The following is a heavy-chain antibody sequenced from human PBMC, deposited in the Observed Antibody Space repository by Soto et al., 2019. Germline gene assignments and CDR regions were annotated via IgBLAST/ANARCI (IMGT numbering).Heavy chain of an antibody. CDR2: ISSSSSTI. CDR1: GVTFRSFG. D-gene: IGHD3-16*01. Sequence: GVLRLSCAASGVTFRSFGMNWVRQAPGKGLEWVSYISSSSSTIYYADAVKGRFTISRDNAKNSLYLQMNSLRAEDTAVYYCARDLDYNPYYYYYGLDVWGQGTTVTVSS. V-gene: IGHV3-48*01. CDR3: ARDLDYNPYYYYYGLDV. J-gene: IGHJ6*02.